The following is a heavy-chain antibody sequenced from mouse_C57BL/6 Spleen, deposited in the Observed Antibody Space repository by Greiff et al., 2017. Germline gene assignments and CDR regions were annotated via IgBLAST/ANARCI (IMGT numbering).Heavy chain of an antibody. D-gene: IGHD2-1*01. CDR1: GYSFTGYY. CDR3: ARRGGYGNPFDY. Sequence: EVQLQQSGPELVKPGASVKISCKASGYSFTGYYMNWVKQSPEKSLEWIGEINPSTGGTTYNQKFKAKATLTVDKSSSTAYMQLKSLTSEDSAVYYCARRGGYGNPFDYWGQGTTLTVSS. J-gene: IGHJ2*01. CDR2: INPSTGGT. V-gene: IGHV1-42*01.